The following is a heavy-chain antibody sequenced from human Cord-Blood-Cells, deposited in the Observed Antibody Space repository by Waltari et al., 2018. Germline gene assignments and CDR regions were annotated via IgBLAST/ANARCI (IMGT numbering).Heavy chain of an antibody. CDR1: GYSISSGYY. Sequence: QVQLQESGPGLVKPSETLSLTCAVSGYSISSGYYWGWIRQPPGKGLEWIGRIYHSGSTYYNPSLKSRVTISVDTSKNQFSLKLSSVTAADTAVYYCVRLVMADYWGQGTLVTVSS. V-gene: IGHV4-38-2*01. CDR3: VRLVMADY. J-gene: IGHJ4*02. CDR2: IYHSGST. D-gene: IGHD3-9*01.